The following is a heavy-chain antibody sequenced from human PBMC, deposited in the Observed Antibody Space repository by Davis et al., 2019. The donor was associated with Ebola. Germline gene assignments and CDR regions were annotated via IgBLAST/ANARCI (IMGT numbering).Heavy chain of an antibody. V-gene: IGHV1-8*01. J-gene: IGHJ4*02. CDR3: ARAPTTSIVAAVLRFDY. CDR1: GYPFTDYD. Sequence: ASVKVSCKASGYPFTDYDVFWVRQAPGQGLEWMGRMSANSGYTVYTQKFQGRVSMTRDTSISTAYMELSSLRADDSAVYYCARAPTTSIVAAVLRFDYWGQGTLVTVSS. CDR2: MSANSGYT. D-gene: IGHD6-13*01.